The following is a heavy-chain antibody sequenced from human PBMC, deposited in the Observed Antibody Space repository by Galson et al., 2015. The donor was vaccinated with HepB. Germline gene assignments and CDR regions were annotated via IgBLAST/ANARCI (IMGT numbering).Heavy chain of an antibody. D-gene: IGHD3-16*01. Sequence: CAISGDSVSSTRAAWTWIRQSPSRGLEWLGRTYYRSKWYYDYAVSVKSRITVNPDTSKNQFSLQLNSVTPEDTAVYYCARDQRLGELWLKSDAFDVWGQGTVVTVSS. CDR2: TYYRSKWYY. J-gene: IGHJ3*01. CDR3: ARDQRLGELWLKSDAFDV. CDR1: GDSVSSTRAA. V-gene: IGHV6-1*01.